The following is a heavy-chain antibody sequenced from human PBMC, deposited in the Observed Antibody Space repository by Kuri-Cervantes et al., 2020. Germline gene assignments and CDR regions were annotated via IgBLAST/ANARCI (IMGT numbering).Heavy chain of an antibody. D-gene: IGHD5-18*01. CDR1: GGSVSSSTSY. V-gene: IGHV4-61*01. CDR2: FHYTGST. Sequence: ESLKISCTVSGGSVSSSTSYWSWIRQPPGKGLEWIGCFHYTGSTNYNPSLKSRVAISIDTSKNQFSLNLSSVTAADTALYYCARGPIRQPWLSGAFDIWGQGTMVTVSS. J-gene: IGHJ3*02. CDR3: ARGPIRQPWLSGAFDI.